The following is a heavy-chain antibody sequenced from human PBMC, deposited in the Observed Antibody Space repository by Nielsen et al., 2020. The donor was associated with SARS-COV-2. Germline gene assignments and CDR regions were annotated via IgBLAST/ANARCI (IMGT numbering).Heavy chain of an antibody. CDR2: ISTSSRTI. CDR1: GFTFSSYS. CDR3: AREDIVVVPARGYYYYGMDV. V-gene: IGHV3-48*01. Sequence: GGSLRLSCAASGFTFSSYSMNWVRQAPGKGLDWVSYISTSSRTIYYADSVKGRFTISRDNSKNTLYLQMNSLRAEDTAVYYCAREDIVVVPARGYYYYGMDVWGQGTTVTVSS. J-gene: IGHJ6*02. D-gene: IGHD2-2*01.